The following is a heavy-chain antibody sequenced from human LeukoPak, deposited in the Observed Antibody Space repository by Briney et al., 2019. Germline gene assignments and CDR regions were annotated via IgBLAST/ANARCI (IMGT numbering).Heavy chain of an antibody. Sequence: SETLSLTCTVSGDSISSYSWHWIRQPPGKGLEWIGYIYHSGSANYNPSLKSRVTISVDTSKNQFSLRLSSVTAADAAVYYCARTMIRGLSPFDFWGQGTLVTVSS. J-gene: IGHJ4*02. CDR3: ARTMIRGLSPFDF. V-gene: IGHV4-59*01. CDR2: IYHSGSA. CDR1: GDSISSYS. D-gene: IGHD3-10*01.